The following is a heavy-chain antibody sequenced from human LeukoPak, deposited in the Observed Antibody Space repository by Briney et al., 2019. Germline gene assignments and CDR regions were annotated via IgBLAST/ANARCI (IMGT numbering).Heavy chain of an antibody. J-gene: IGHJ6*03. Sequence: SVKVSCKATGGTFSSYAISWVRQAPGQGLEWMGGIIPIFGTANYAQKFQGRVTITTDESTSTAYMELSSLRSEDTAVYYCARDHERDHDYYYYMDVWGKGTTVTVSS. CDR2: IIPIFGTA. CDR3: ARDHERDHDYYYYMDV. V-gene: IGHV1-69*05. CDR1: GGTFSSYA.